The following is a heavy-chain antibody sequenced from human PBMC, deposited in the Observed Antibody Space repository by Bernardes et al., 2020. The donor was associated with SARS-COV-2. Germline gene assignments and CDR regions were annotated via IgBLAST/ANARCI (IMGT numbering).Heavy chain of an antibody. D-gene: IGHD3-10*01. CDR3: ARQSTSYYYGSGTYI. CDR1: GFTFNDYV. J-gene: IGHJ4*02. CDR2: ISGHGDRA. Sequence: GGSLRLSCAASGFTFNDYVMTWVRQAPGKGLEWVSGISGHGDRAYYADSVKGRFTISRDMSKNTLYLQMNSLRAEDTAVYYCARQSTSYYYGSGTYIWGQGTLVTVSS. V-gene: IGHV3-23*01.